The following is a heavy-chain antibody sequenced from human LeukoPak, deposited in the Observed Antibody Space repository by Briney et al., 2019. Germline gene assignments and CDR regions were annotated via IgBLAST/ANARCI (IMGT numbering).Heavy chain of an antibody. Sequence: PGGSLRLSCTASGFTFGDYAMSWVRQAPGKGLEWVGFIRSKAYGGTTEYAASVKGRFTISRDDSKSIAYLQMNSLKTEDTAVYYCTRSSRDGFLPTFDYWGQGTLVTVSS. J-gene: IGHJ4*02. D-gene: IGHD5-24*01. CDR2: IRSKAYGGTT. CDR3: TRSSRDGFLPTFDY. V-gene: IGHV3-49*04. CDR1: GFTFGDYA.